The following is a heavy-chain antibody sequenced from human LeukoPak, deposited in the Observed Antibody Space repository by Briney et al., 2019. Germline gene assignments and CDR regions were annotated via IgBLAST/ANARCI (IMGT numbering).Heavy chain of an antibody. J-gene: IGHJ6*04. Sequence: SETLSLTCTVSGGSISSYYWSWIRQPPGKGLEWIGYIYYSGSTNYNPSLKSRVTISVDTSKNQFSLKLSSVTAADTAVYYCARDELVETAATPQCYYYGMDVWGKGTTVTVSS. CDR3: ARDELVETAATPQCYYYGMDV. CDR2: IYYSGST. V-gene: IGHV4-59*01. CDR1: GGSISSYY. D-gene: IGHD5-18*01.